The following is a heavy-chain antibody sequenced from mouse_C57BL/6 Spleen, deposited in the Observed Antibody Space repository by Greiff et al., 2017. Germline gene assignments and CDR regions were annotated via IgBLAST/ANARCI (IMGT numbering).Heavy chain of an antibody. CDR3: ARDYYGIPYGGDFDY. V-gene: IGHV1-82*01. D-gene: IGHD1-1*01. J-gene: IGHJ2*01. Sequence: VQLQQSGPELVKPGASVKISCKASGYAFSSSWMNWVKQRPGQGLEWIGRIYPGDGDTNYNGKFKGKATLTADKSSSTAYMQLSSLTSEDSAVYFCARDYYGIPYGGDFDYWGQGTTLTVSS. CDR2: IYPGDGDT. CDR1: GYAFSSSW.